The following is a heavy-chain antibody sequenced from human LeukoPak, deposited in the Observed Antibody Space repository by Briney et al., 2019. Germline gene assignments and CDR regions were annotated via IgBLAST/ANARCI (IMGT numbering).Heavy chain of an antibody. D-gene: IGHD3-3*01. Sequence: SVKVSCKASGGTFSSYAISWVRQAPGQGLEWMGGIIPIFGTANYAQKFQGRVTITADESTSTAYMELSSLRSEDTAVYYCARDGIRRITIFGVVSSGFDYWGQGTLVTVSS. CDR2: IIPIFGTA. CDR1: GGTFSSYA. CDR3: ARDGIRRITIFGVVSSGFDY. V-gene: IGHV1-69*01. J-gene: IGHJ4*02.